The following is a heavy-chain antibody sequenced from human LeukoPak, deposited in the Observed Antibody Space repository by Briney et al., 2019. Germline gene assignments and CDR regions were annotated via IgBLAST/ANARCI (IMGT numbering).Heavy chain of an antibody. V-gene: IGHV4-59*01. Sequence: SETLSLTCTVSGASISSYYWSWTRQPPGKGLEWIGYIFYSGSTLYNPSLQSRVTISVDTSKNQFSLKLTSVTAADTAVYYCASGPYPAAGTDHQFDYWGQGTLVTVSS. CDR3: ASGPYPAAGTDHQFDY. D-gene: IGHD6-13*01. CDR1: GASISSYY. CDR2: IFYSGST. J-gene: IGHJ4*02.